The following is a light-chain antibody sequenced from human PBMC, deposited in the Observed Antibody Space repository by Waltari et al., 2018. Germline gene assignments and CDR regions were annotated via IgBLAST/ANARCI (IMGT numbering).Light chain of an antibody. CDR3: QQCYSSPYT. CDR1: QSVLSSSNNKNY. Sequence: DIVMTQSPDSLAVSLGERPTIHCKSSQSVLSSSNNKNYLGRYHQKPGRPPKLLISWASTRESGVPDRFSGSGSGTDFTLTVSSLQAEDVAVYYCQQCYSSPYTFGQGTKLEIK. CDR2: WAS. V-gene: IGKV4-1*01. J-gene: IGKJ2*01.